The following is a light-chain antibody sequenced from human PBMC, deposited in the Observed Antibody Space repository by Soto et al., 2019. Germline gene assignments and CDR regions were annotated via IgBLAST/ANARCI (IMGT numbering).Light chain of an antibody. Sequence: QSVLTQPPSASGSPGQSVTISCTGTSSDVGGYNYVSWYQQHPGKAPKLMIYGVSKRPSGVPDRFSGSKSGNTASLTVSGLQADDEADYYCSSYAGSNNLVFGGGTKLTVL. V-gene: IGLV2-8*01. CDR2: GVS. CDR3: SSYAGSNNLV. J-gene: IGLJ2*01. CDR1: SSDVGGYNY.